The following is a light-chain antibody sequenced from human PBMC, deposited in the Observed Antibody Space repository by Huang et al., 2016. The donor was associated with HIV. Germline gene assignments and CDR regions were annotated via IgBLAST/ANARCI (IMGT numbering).Light chain of an antibody. V-gene: IGKV1-17*03. CDR1: QGISNY. CDR2: AAS. CDR3: LQHNTYPWT. J-gene: IGKJ1*01. Sequence: DIQMTQYPSVMSASVGDSVTITCRASQGISNYLAWFQQKPGKGPKRLIYAASNLQRGVHTRFSGSGAETEFTLTISSLQPEDFATYYCLQHNTYPWTFGQGTKVEIK.